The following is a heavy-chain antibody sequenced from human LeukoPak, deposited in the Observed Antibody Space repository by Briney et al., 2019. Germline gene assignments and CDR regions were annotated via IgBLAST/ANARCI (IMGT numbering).Heavy chain of an antibody. J-gene: IGHJ5*02. CDR3: ARALNYYYIDHRAAAGTGGFDP. Sequence: SSQTLSHTCTVSGGSISSGGYYWSWIRQHPGKGLEWIGYIYYSGSTYYNPSLKSRVTISVDTSKNQFSLKLSSVTAADTAVYYCARALNYYYIDHRAAAGTGGFDPWGQGTLVTVSS. CDR1: GGSISSGGYY. V-gene: IGHV4-31*03. CDR2: IYYSGST. D-gene: IGHD6-13*01.